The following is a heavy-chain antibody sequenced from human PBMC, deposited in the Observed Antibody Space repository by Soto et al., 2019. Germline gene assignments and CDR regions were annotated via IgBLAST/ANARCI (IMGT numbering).Heavy chain of an antibody. V-gene: IGHV4-30-2*01. Sequence: QLQLQESGSGLVKPSQTLSLTCAVSGGSISSGGYTWSWMRQPPGKGLEGIGNIYHSGSTYYNPSLKIRVTMSVDRSKNQVSLKLTSVTAADTAVYYCARDAIGGYNWFDPWGQGTLVTVSS. J-gene: IGHJ5*02. CDR1: GGSISSGGYT. CDR3: ARDAIGGYNWFDP. CDR2: IYHSGST.